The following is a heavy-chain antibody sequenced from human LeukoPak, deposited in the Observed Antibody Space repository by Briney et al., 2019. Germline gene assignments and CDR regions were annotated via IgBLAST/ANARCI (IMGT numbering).Heavy chain of an antibody. CDR3: ARVQLTGYYYYYGMDV. V-gene: IGHV3-33*01. J-gene: IGHJ6*04. D-gene: IGHD7-27*01. CDR2: IWYDGSNK. CDR1: GFTFSSYG. Sequence: GRSLRLSCAASGFTFSSYGMHWVRQAPGKGLEWVAVIWYDGSNKYYADSVKGRLTISRDNSENTLYLQMNSLRAEDTAVYYCARVQLTGYYYYYGMDVWGKGTTVTVSS.